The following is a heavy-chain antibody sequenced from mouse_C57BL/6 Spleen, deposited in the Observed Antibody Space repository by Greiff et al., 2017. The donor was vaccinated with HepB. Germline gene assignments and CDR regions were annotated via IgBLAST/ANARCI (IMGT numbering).Heavy chain of an antibody. D-gene: IGHD2-1*01. Sequence: EVKLQESGPGMVKPSQSLSLTCTVTGYSITSGYDWHWIRHFPGNKLEWMGYISYSGSTNYNPSLKSRISITHDTSKNHFFLKLNSVTTEDTATYYCARGDIYYGNYGGYFDVWGTGTTVTVSS. V-gene: IGHV3-1*01. J-gene: IGHJ1*03. CDR3: ARGDIYYGNYGGYFDV. CDR2: ISYSGST. CDR1: GYSITSGYD.